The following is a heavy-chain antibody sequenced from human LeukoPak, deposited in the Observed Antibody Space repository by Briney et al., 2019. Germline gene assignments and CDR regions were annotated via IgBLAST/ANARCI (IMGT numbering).Heavy chain of an antibody. CDR2: IKQDGSEK. CDR3: ARDENWFDP. Sequence: GGSLRLSRSASGFTFISYWMSWVRQAPGKGLEWVANIKQDGSEKYYVDSVKGRFTISRDNAKNSLYLQMNSLRAEDTAVYYCARDENWFDPWGQGTLVTVSS. CDR1: GFTFISYW. J-gene: IGHJ5*02. V-gene: IGHV3-7*01.